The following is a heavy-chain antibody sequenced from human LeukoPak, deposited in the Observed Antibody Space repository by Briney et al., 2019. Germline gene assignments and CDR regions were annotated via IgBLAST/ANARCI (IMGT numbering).Heavy chain of an antibody. CDR1: GFTFSSYA. J-gene: IGHJ4*02. D-gene: IGHD3-16*01. V-gene: IGHV3-64*01. CDR2: ISSNGGST. CDR3: ARDGGVPTHFDY. Sequence: PGGSLRLSCAASGFTFSSYAMHWVRQAPGKGLEYVSAISSNGGSTYYANSVKGRFTISRDNSKNTLYLQMGSLRAEDMAVYYCARDGGVPTHFDYWGQGTLVTVSS.